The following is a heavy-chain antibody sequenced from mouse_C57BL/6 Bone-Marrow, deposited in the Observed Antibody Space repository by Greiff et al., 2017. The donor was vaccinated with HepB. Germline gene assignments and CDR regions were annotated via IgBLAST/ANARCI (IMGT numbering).Heavy chain of an antibody. J-gene: IGHJ4*01. CDR2: INPNNGGT. Sequence: EVQLQQSGPELVKPGASVKISCKASGYTFTDYYMNWVKQSHGKSLEWIGDINPNNGGTSYNQKFKGKATLTVDKSSSKAYMELRSLTSEDSAVYYCARGAGIYYDYDEGVDYWGQGTSVTVSS. D-gene: IGHD2-4*01. CDR3: ARGAGIYYDYDEGVDY. V-gene: IGHV1-26*01. CDR1: GYTFTDYY.